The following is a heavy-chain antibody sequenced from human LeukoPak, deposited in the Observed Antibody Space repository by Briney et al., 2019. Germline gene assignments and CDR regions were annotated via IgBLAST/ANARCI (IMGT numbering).Heavy chain of an antibody. D-gene: IGHD5-18*01. Sequence: PSETLSLTCTVSGGSISSYYWSWIRQPPGKGLEWIGYIYYSGNTNYNPSLKSRVTISVDASKNQFSLNLSSVTAADTAVYYCARGSSSGYSYGWGQGTLVTVSS. CDR1: GGSISSYY. CDR2: IYYSGNT. CDR3: ARGSSSGYSYG. V-gene: IGHV4-59*01. J-gene: IGHJ4*02.